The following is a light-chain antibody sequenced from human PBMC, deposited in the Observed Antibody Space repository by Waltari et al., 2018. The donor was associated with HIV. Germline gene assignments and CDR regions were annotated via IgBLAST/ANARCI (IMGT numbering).Light chain of an antibody. V-gene: IGLV2-14*01. Sequence: QSALTQPASVSGSPGQSITISCTGTNSDVGGYNYVSWYQQHPGKAPKLRIYEVSNRPSGISDRFSGAKSGNTASLTISGLQAEDEADYYCFSYRSSSTRVFGGGTKLTVL. CDR3: FSYRSSSTRV. J-gene: IGLJ3*02. CDR2: EVS. CDR1: NSDVGGYNY.